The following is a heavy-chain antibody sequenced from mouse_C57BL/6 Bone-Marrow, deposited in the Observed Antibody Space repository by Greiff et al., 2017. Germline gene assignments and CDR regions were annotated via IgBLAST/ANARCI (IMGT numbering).Heavy chain of an antibody. J-gene: IGHJ4*01. D-gene: IGHD2-4*01. CDR3: AMGYEYDYAMDY. CDR1: GYSFTDYN. V-gene: IGHV1-39*01. CDR2: INPNYGTT. Sequence: VQLQQSGPELVKPGASVKISCKASGYSFTDYNMNWVKQSNGKSLEWIGVINPNYGTTSYNQKFKGKATLTVDQSSSTAYMQLNSLTSEDSAVYSIAMGYEYDYAMDYWGQGTSVTVSS.